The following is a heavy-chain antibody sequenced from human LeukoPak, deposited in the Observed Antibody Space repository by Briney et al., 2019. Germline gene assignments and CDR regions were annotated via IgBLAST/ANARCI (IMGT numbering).Heavy chain of an antibody. CDR3: AKGDYYDSSGSSYNYYYGMDV. Sequence: GASLRLSCAASGFTFSSYAMSWVRQAPGKGLEWVSAISGSGGSTYYADSVKGRFTISRDNSKNTLYLQMSSLRAEDTAVYYCAKGDYYDSSGSSYNYYYGMDVWGQGTTVTVSS. V-gene: IGHV3-23*01. CDR2: ISGSGGST. D-gene: IGHD3-22*01. J-gene: IGHJ6*02. CDR1: GFTFSSYA.